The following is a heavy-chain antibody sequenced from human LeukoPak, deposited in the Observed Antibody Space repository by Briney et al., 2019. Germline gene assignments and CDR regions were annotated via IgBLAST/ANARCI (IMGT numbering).Heavy chain of an antibody. V-gene: IGHV4-59*11. CDR3: ARDRQPSWYRGLDV. J-gene: IGHJ6*02. CDR2: IYDGRNT. CDR1: GGSISIHY. D-gene: IGHD1-14*01. Sequence: SGTLSLTCTVSGGSISIHYWSWIRQPPGKGLEWIGYIYDGRNTNYNPSLRSRVTISADTSKNQLSLKLTAVTAADTAVYYCARDRQPSWYRGLDVWGQGTTVTVSS.